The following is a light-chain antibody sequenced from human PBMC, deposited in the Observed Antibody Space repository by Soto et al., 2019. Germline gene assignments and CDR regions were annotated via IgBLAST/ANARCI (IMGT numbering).Light chain of an antibody. CDR3: QKYYSAPET. Sequence: DIQMTQSPSSLSASVGDRVTITCRASQGIGSYLAWYQQKPGKVPKLLIYAASTLQSGVPSRFSGSGSGTDFTLTISSLQPEDVATYYCQKYYSAPETFGQGTKVDIK. J-gene: IGKJ1*01. CDR2: AAS. V-gene: IGKV1-27*01. CDR1: QGIGSY.